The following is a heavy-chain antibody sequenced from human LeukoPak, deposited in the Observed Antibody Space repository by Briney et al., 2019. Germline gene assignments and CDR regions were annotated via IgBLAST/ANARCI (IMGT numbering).Heavy chain of an antibody. J-gene: IGHJ4*02. D-gene: IGHD1-14*01. CDR2: IYYSGST. CDR3: ARLSKPGSFDY. Sequence: SETLSLTCTVSGGSISSSNCYRAWIRQPPGKGLEWIGTIYYSGSTYYNASLKSRITMSVDTSKNQFSLKLSSVTAADTAVYYCARLSKPGSFDYWCQGALVTVSS. V-gene: IGHV4-39*01. CDR1: GGSISSSNCY.